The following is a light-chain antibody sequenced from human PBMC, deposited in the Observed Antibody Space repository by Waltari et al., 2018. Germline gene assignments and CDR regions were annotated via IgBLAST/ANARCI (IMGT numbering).Light chain of an antibody. CDR3: QQSYTTPYT. CDR2: TAS. Sequence: DIQMTQSPSYLSASLGDRVTITCRASQSVSDYLKWYQQKPGKAPRLLIYTASSLQSGVPSTFSGSGSGTEFTLTISSLQIEDFATYYCQQSYTTPYTFGQGTKLEIK. V-gene: IGKV1-39*01. J-gene: IGKJ2*01. CDR1: QSVSDY.